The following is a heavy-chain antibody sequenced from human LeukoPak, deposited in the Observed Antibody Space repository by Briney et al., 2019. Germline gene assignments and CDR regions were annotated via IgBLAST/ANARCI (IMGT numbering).Heavy chain of an antibody. CDR1: GCTFTSYG. V-gene: IGHV1-18*01. Sequence: ASVKVSCKASGCTFTSYGISWVRQAPGQGLEWMGWISAYNGNTNYAQKLQGRVTMTTDTSTSTAYMELRSLRSDDTAVYYCARDYGGVDYYGSGSYDYWGQGTLVTVSS. CDR3: ARDYGGVDYYGSGSYDY. CDR2: ISAYNGNT. J-gene: IGHJ4*02. D-gene: IGHD3-10*01.